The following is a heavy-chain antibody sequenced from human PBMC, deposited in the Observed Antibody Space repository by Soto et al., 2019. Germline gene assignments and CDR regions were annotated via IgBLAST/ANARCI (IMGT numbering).Heavy chain of an antibody. CDR2: MNPNSGNT. Sequence: QVQLVQSGAEVKKPGASVKVSCKASGYTFTSYDINWVRQATGQGLEWMGWMNPNSGNTGYAQKFQGRVTMTRDTAISTAYMELSSLRSEDTAVYYCATSMTTVTTMGYWGQGTLVTVSS. CDR3: ATSMTTVTTMGY. J-gene: IGHJ4*02. V-gene: IGHV1-8*01. CDR1: GYTFTSYD. D-gene: IGHD4-17*01.